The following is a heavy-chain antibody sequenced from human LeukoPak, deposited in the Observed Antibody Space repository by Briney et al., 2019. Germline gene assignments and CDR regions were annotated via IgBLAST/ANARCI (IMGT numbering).Heavy chain of an antibody. CDR2: ISNDGSTT. CDR3: ARPTTKFGNDYYYGMDV. V-gene: IGHV3-74*01. Sequence: GGSLRLSCAASGFTFSDYWMHWVRQAPGKGLVWVSRISNDGSTTTYADSVRGRFTISRDNSKNTLYLQMNSLRAEDTAVYYCARPTTKFGNDYYYGMDVWGQGTTVTVSS. J-gene: IGHJ6*02. CDR1: GFTFSDYW. D-gene: IGHD3-10*02.